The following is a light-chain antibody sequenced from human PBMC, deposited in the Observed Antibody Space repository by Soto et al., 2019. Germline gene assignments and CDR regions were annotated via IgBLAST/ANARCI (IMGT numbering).Light chain of an antibody. CDR3: SSYTSNSTRV. CDR1: SSDVGGYNY. Sequence: QSVLTQPASVSGSPGQSITISCTGTSSDVGGYNYVSWYQQHPGKAPKLMIYEVSNRPSGVSNRFSGSKSGNTASLTISGLQAEDEADYYCSSYTSNSTRVFGGGTQLTVL. CDR2: EVS. V-gene: IGLV2-14*01. J-gene: IGLJ3*02.